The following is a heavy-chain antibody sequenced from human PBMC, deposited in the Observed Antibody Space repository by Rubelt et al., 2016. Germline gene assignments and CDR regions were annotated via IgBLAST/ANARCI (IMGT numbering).Heavy chain of an antibody. Sequence: VQLVESGGGVVQPGRSLRLSCAASGFTFRSYGMYWVRQAPGKGLEWVSVIWHDGNTKHYAESVKGRFTISRDNSNKMVYLQMNSLRVEDTAVYYCARGRWELDLLHAEFDFWGQGTLVSVSS. CDR3: ARGRWELDLLHAEFDF. CDR1: GFTFRSYG. V-gene: IGHV3-33*01. D-gene: IGHD1-26*01. J-gene: IGHJ4*02. CDR2: IWHDGNTK.